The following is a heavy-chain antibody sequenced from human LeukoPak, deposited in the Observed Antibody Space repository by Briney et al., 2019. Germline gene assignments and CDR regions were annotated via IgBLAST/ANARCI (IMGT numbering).Heavy chain of an antibody. V-gene: IGHV4-59*01. D-gene: IGHD6-13*01. Sequence: PSETLSLTCAVYGGSFSSYYWSWIRQPPGKGLEWIGYIYYSGSTNYNPSLKSRVTISVDTSKNQFSLKLSSVTAADTAVYYCARARGDSSSWVYYNYYMDVWGKGTTVTISS. CDR1: GGSFSSYY. CDR3: ARARGDSSSWVYYNYYMDV. CDR2: IYYSGST. J-gene: IGHJ6*03.